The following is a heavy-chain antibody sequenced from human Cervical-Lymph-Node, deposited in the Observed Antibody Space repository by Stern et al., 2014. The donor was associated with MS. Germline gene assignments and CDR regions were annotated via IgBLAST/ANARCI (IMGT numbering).Heavy chain of an antibody. CDR1: GGNFRTYA. Sequence: QVQLVQSGAEVKKPGSSVKVPCKASGGNFRTYAISWMRQAPGQGLEWMGGIIPIFGTTKSAQKFQGRVTLTAVESTSTAYMELSSLRPEDTAIYYCARVLVSESGGYENYRGMDVWGQGTMVTVSS. V-gene: IGHV1-69*12. CDR2: IIPIFGTT. D-gene: IGHD3-10*01. J-gene: IGHJ6*02. CDR3: ARVLVSESGGYENYRGMDV.